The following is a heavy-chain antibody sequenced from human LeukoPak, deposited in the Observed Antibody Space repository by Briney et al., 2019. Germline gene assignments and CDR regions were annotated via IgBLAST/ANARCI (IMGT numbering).Heavy chain of an antibody. CDR1: GYRFTTYY. J-gene: IGHJ4*02. D-gene: IGHD6-19*01. CDR3: ARGLSGIAVAASGLFDY. Sequence: ASVKVSCKVSGYRFTTYYIHWVRQAPGQGLEWMGWISAYNGNTNYAQKLQGRVTMTTDTSTSTAYMELRSLRSDDTAVYYCARGLSGIAVAASGLFDYWGQGTLVTVSS. V-gene: IGHV1-18*04. CDR2: ISAYNGNT.